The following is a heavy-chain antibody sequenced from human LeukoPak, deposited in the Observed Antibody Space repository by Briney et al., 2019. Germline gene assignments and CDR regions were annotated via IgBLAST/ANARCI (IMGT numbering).Heavy chain of an antibody. CDR3: ARIAVAGEIDY. CDR1: GFTFSSYS. V-gene: IGHV3-23*01. CDR2: ISGSGGST. D-gene: IGHD6-19*01. Sequence: GGSLRLSCAASGFTFSSYSMNWVRQAPGKGLEWVSAISGSGGSTYYADSVKGRFTISRDNSKNTLYLQMNSLRAEDTAVYYCARIAVAGEIDYWGQGTLVTVSS. J-gene: IGHJ4*02.